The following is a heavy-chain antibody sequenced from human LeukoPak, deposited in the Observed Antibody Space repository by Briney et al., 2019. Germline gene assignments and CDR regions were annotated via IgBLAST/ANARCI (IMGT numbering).Heavy chain of an antibody. J-gene: IGHJ4*02. Sequence: GGSLRLSCAASGFTFSSYEMNWVRQAPGKGLVWVSRINSDGSSTSYADSVKGRFTITRDNAKNTLYLQMNSLRAEDTAVYYCARDLRYYGSGRLGYWGQGTLVTVSS. CDR1: GFTFSSYE. CDR3: ARDLRYYGSGRLGY. V-gene: IGHV3-74*01. CDR2: INSDGSST. D-gene: IGHD3-10*01.